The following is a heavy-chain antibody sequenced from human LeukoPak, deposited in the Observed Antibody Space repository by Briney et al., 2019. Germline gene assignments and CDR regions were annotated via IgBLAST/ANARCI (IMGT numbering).Heavy chain of an antibody. V-gene: IGHV3-23*01. CDR3: AKHVVVVAANFDY. D-gene: IGHD2-15*01. CDR1: GFTFSSYA. CDR2: ISGSGGST. J-gene: IGHJ4*02. Sequence: PGGSLRLSCAASGFTFSSYAMSWVRQAPGKGLEWVSAISGSGGSTYYADSVKGRFTISRDNSKNTLYLQMNGLRADDTAVYYCAKHVVVVAANFDYWGQGTLVTVSS.